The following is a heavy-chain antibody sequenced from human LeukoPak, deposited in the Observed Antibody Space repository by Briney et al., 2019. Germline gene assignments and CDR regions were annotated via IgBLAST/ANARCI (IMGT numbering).Heavy chain of an antibody. V-gene: IGHV4-59*01. CDR1: GGSISSYY. CDR3: ARDGDEAVAGTLNH. D-gene: IGHD6-19*01. Sequence: PSETLSLTCTVSGGSISSYYWSWIRQPPGKGLEWIGYIYYSGSTNYNPSLKSRVTISVDTSKNQFSLKLSSVTAADTAVYYCARDGDEAVAGTLNHWGQGTLVTVSS. J-gene: IGHJ5*02. CDR2: IYYSGST.